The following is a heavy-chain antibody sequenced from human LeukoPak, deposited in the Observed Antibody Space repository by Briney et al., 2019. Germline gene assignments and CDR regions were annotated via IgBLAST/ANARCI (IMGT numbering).Heavy chain of an antibody. CDR2: ISGSGGST. CDR3: AKGYYDYVWGSYYFDY. D-gene: IGHD3-16*01. V-gene: IGHV3-23*01. Sequence: GGSLRLSCAASGFTFSKYAMSWVRQAPGKGLEWVSAISGSGGSTYYADSVKGRFTISRDNSRDTLYLQMNSLRAEDTAVYYCAKGYYDYVWGSYYFDYWGQGTLVTVSS. J-gene: IGHJ4*02. CDR1: GFTFSKYA.